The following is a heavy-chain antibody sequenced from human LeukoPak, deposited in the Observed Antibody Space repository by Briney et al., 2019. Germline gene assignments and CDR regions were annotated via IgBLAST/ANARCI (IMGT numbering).Heavy chain of an antibody. J-gene: IGHJ4*02. CDR2: IYTTGDT. Sequence: SETLSLTCTVSGGSISSSSYYWGWIRQPPGKGLEWIGSIYTTGDTRYNPSLKSRVTISVDTSKNQFSLKLSSVTAADTAVYYCARATPVGGVRFDYWGQGTLVTVSS. CDR3: ARATPVGGVRFDY. D-gene: IGHD3-16*01. CDR1: GGSISSSSYY. V-gene: IGHV4-61*05.